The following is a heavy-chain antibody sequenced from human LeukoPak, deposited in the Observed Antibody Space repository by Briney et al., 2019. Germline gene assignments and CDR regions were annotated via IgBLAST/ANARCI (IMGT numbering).Heavy chain of an antibody. CDR1: GFTFSRYW. J-gene: IGHJ4*02. D-gene: IGHD5-18*01. Sequence: GGSLRLSCAASGFTFSRYWMSWVRQAPGKGMEWVANIKQDGSEKHYVDSVKGRFTISRDNAKNSLYLQMNSLRAEDTAVYYCASLDTPMVNTDYWGQGTLVTVSS. CDR2: IKQDGSEK. CDR3: ASLDTPMVNTDY. V-gene: IGHV3-7*01.